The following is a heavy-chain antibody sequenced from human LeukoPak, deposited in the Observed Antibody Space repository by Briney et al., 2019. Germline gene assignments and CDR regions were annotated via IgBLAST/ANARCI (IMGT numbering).Heavy chain of an antibody. CDR3: ARDIFAYTAMVLFDY. CDR1: GYTFSSYG. CDR2: INPNSGGT. D-gene: IGHD5-18*01. J-gene: IGHJ4*02. Sequence: ASVKVSCKASGYTFSSYGISWLRQAPGQGLEWMGWINPNSGGTNYAQKFQGRVTMTRDTSISTAYMELSRLRSDDTAMYYCARDIFAYTAMVLFDYWGQGTLVTVSS. V-gene: IGHV1-2*02.